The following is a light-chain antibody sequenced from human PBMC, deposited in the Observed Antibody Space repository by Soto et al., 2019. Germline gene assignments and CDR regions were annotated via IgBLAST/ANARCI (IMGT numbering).Light chain of an antibody. CDR3: QSYDSSLNGYVV. Sequence: QAVVTQPPSVSGAPGQRVTISCTGSSSNIGAGHDVHWYQQLPGTAPKLLIESNSNRPSGVPDRFSGSKSGTSASLAITGLQFEDEADYYCQSYDSSLNGYVVFGGGTKLTVL. V-gene: IGLV1-40*01. J-gene: IGLJ2*01. CDR2: SNS. CDR1: SSNIGAGHD.